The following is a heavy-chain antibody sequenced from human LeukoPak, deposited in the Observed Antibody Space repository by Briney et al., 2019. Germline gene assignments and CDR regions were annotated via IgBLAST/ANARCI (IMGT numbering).Heavy chain of an antibody. V-gene: IGHV1-2*02. J-gene: IGHJ4*02. CDR1: GYTFTGYY. CDR2: INPNSGGT. CDR3: ARVSRWPTSYFDY. Sequence: GASVKVSCKASGYTFTGYYMYWVRQAPGQGLEWMGWINPNSGGTSYAQKFQGRVTMTRDTSISTAYMELSRLRSDDTAVYYCARVSRWPTSYFDYWGQGTLVTVSS. D-gene: IGHD2/OR15-2a*01.